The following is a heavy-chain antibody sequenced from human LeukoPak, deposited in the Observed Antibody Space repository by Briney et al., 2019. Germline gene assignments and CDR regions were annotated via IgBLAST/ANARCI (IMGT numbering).Heavy chain of an antibody. Sequence: SETLSLTCAVYGGSFSGYYWSWIRQPPGKGLEWIGEINHSGSTNSNPSLKSRVTISVDTSKNQFSLKLSSVTAADTAVYYCARFNEHYTTGYNWFDPWGQGTLVTVSS. J-gene: IGHJ5*02. D-gene: IGHD4-11*01. CDR2: INHSGST. CDR3: ARFNEHYTTGYNWFDP. CDR1: GGSFSGYY. V-gene: IGHV4-34*01.